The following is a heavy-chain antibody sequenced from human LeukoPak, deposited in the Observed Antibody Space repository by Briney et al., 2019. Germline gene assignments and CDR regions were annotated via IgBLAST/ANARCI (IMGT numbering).Heavy chain of an antibody. J-gene: IGHJ5*02. D-gene: IGHD5-12*01. CDR2: IYDSGST. CDR3: ARGYAPFDP. CDR1: GGSISSDGYY. V-gene: IGHV4-31*03. Sequence: KSSQTLSLTCTVSGGSISSDGYYWSWIRQHPGKGLEWIGYIYDSGSTYYNPSLKSRLTISVDTSKIQFSLKLNSVTAADTAVYYCARGYAPFDPWGQGTLVTVSS.